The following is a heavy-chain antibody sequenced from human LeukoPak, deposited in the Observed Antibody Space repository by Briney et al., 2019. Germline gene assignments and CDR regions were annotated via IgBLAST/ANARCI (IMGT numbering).Heavy chain of an antibody. D-gene: IGHD1-1*01. J-gene: IGHJ4*02. Sequence: GESLKISCTATGYSFARSWIAWVRQMHGKGVEWVGILFPDDSNTGYNPSFQGQVTMSADKSVSTAYLQWSSLKASDTAIYYCARQTRRTAMEDRRIDYWGQGTLVIVSS. CDR2: LFPDDSNT. V-gene: IGHV5-51*01. CDR1: GYSFARSW. CDR3: ARQTRRTAMEDRRIDY.